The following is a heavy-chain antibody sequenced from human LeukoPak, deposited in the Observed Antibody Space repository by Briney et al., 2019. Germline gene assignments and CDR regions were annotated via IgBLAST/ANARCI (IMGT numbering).Heavy chain of an antibody. V-gene: IGHV1-2*02. CDR3: ARSLLYCGGDCVWGDAFDI. D-gene: IGHD2-21*02. J-gene: IGHJ3*02. Sequence: ASVKVSCKASGYILNGYYMHWVRQAPGQGLEWMGWVNPNTDATNYAQKFQGRVTMARDTSISTAYMELSSLRPDDTAVYYCARSLLYCGGDCVWGDAFDIWGQGTLVTVSS. CDR1: GYILNGYY. CDR2: VNPNTDAT.